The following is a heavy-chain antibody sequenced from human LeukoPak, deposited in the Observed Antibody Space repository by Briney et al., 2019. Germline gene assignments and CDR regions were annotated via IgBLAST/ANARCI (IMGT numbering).Heavy chain of an antibody. CDR2: INPGGVSR. D-gene: IGHD1-1*01. CDR3: AKDRAGTPWAD. Sequence: GGPLRLSCAASGFTFTTYSMTWVRQAPGKGLEWVSSINPGGVSRYYADSVRGRFTISRDNSENTVSLQTNSLRTDDTAMYYCAKDRAGTPWADWGQGTLVTVSS. J-gene: IGHJ4*02. CDR1: GFTFTTYS. V-gene: IGHV3-23*01.